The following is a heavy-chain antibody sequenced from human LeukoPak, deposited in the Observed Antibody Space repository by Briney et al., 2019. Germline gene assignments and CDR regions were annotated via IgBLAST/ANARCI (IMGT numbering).Heavy chain of an antibody. CDR1: EYTFTSYD. CDR3: ARVASISSGWRGFYYYYGMDV. CDR2: MNPNSGNT. Sequence: ASVKVSCKASEYTFTSYDINWVRQATGQGLEWMGWMNPNSGNTGYAQKFQGRVTMTRNTSISTAYMELSSLRSEDTAVYYCARVASISSGWRGFYYYYGMDVWGQGTTVTVSS. J-gene: IGHJ6*02. V-gene: IGHV1-8*01. D-gene: IGHD6-19*01.